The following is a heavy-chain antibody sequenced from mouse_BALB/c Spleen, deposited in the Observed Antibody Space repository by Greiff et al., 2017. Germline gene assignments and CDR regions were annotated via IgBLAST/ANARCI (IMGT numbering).Heavy chain of an antibody. V-gene: IGHV1-54*03. CDR3: ARVGNGGNPLDY. J-gene: IGHJ4*01. Sequence: QVQLKESGAELVRPGTSVKVSCKASGYAFTNYFIEWVKQRPGQGLEWIGVINPGSGGTNYNEKFKGKATLTADKSSSTAYMQLSSLTSDDTAVYVCARVGNGGNPLDYWGQGTSVTVSS. CDR2: INPGSGGT. D-gene: IGHD2-1*01. CDR1: GYAFTNYF.